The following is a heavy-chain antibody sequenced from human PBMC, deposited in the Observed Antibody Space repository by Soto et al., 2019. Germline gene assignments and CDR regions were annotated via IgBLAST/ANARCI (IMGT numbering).Heavy chain of an antibody. CDR1: GGSFSGYY. CDR3: ARTYSSSWSPLEY. V-gene: IGHV4-34*01. D-gene: IGHD6-13*01. CDR2: INHSGGT. Sequence: QVQLQQWGAGLLKPSETLSLTCAVYGGSFSGYYWSWIRQPPGKGLEWIGEINHSGGTNYNPSLKSRITISVATSKNQFSLKLTSVTAADTAVYYCARTYSSSWSPLEYWGQGTLVTVSS. J-gene: IGHJ4*02.